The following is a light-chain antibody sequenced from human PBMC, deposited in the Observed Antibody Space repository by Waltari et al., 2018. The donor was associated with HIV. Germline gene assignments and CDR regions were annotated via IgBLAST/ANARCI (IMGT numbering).Light chain of an antibody. Sequence: SPGERATLSCRASQSVRSSYLAWYQQKPGQAPRLLIYGASSRATGIPDRFSGSGSGPDFTLTISRLEPEDFAVYYCQQYGSSPLLTFGGGTKVEIK. CDR3: QQYGSSPLLT. V-gene: IGKV3-20*01. CDR1: QSVRSSY. J-gene: IGKJ4*01. CDR2: GAS.